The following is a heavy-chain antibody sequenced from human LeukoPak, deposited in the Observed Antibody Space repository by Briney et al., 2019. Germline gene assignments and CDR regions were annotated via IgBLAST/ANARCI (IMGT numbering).Heavy chain of an antibody. D-gene: IGHD3-22*01. CDR1: GGTFSSYA. V-gene: IGHV1-46*01. Sequence: ASVKVSCKASGGTFSSYAISWVRQAPGQGLEWMGIINPSGGSTSYAQKFQGRVTMTRDMSTSTVYMELSSLRSEDTAVYYCARGDYYDSSGSQDYWGQGTLVTVSS. CDR2: INPSGGST. CDR3: ARGDYYDSSGSQDY. J-gene: IGHJ4*02.